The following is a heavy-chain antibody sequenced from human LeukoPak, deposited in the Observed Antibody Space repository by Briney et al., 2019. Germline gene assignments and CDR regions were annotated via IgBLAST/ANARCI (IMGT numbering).Heavy chain of an antibody. J-gene: IGHJ4*02. CDR1: GFTFSSYA. CDR2: ISYDGSNK. CDR3: ARGHTVTTAFDY. V-gene: IGHV3-30-3*01. Sequence: PGRSLRLSCAASGFTFSSYAMHWVRQAPGXXXEWVAVISYDGSNKYYADSVKGRFTISRDNSKNTLYLQMNSLRAEDTAVFYCARGHTVTTAFDYWGQGTLVTVSS. D-gene: IGHD4-17*01.